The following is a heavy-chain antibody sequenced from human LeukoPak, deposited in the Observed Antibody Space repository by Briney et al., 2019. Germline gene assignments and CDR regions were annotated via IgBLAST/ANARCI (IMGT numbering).Heavy chain of an antibody. J-gene: IGHJ5*02. V-gene: IGHV4-38-2*02. Sequence: SETLSLTCTVSGYSISSGYWWGWVRQPPGKGLEWIASIYHTGSTYYNPSLKSRVTISVDTSKNQFSLKLSSVTAADTAVYYCARKSPSPNWFDPWGQGTLVTVSS. CDR3: ARKSPSPNWFDP. CDR1: GYSISSGYW. CDR2: IYHTGST.